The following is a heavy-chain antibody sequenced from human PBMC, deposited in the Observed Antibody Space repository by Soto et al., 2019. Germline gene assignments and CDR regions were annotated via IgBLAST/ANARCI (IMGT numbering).Heavy chain of an antibody. CDR1: GVTFSSYA. J-gene: IGHJ6*02. CDR2: IIPIFGTA. CDR3: ARDTRYCSGGSCYYYGMDV. Sequence: SVKVSCKASGVTFSSYAISWVRQAPGQGLEWMGGIIPIFGTANYAQKFQGRVTITADESTSTAYMELSSLRSEDTAVYYCARDTRYCSGGSCYYYGMDVWGQGTTVTVSS. V-gene: IGHV1-69*13. D-gene: IGHD2-15*01.